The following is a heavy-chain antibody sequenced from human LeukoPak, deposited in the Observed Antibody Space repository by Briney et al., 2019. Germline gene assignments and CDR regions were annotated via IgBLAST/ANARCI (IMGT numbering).Heavy chain of an antibody. CDR1: GFTFSTHW. CDR2: MNTEGSST. V-gene: IGHV3-74*01. D-gene: IGHD5-24*01. CDR3: TRVGYIDEGIDY. J-gene: IGHJ4*02. Sequence: PGGSLRLSCAASGFTFSTHWMHWVRQAPGKGLVWVSRMNTEGSSTAYAGSVKGRFTISRDNAKNSLYLQMNSLRAEDTAIYYCTRVGYIDEGIDYWGQGTLVTVSS.